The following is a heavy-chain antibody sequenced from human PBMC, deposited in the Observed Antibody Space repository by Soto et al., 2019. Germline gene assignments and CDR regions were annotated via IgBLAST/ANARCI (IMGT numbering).Heavy chain of an antibody. Sequence: EVKLLESGGGLAQPGGSLRLSCVGSGFTFDSYAISWVRQAPGERLQWIAAISGSADGTDYAHSVRGRFTISRDNAKKTVLLQMDSLRVEDTAVYFCAKDTVGGYSFWSGYYSDGLDVWGQGTLVTVS. CDR1: GFTFDSYA. J-gene: IGHJ3*01. D-gene: IGHD3-3*01. V-gene: IGHV3-23*01. CDR3: AKDTVGGYSFWSGYYSDGLDV. CDR2: ISGSADGT.